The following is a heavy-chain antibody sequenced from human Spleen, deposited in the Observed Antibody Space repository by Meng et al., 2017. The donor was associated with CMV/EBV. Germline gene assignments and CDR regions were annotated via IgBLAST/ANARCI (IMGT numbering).Heavy chain of an antibody. J-gene: IGHJ6*02. CDR2: INPYNGNT. CDR3: ATGRRGGYYYYGMDV. V-gene: IGHV1-18*01. Sequence: ASVKVSCKASGYTFTTYGVSWVRQAPGQGLEWVGWINPYNGNTNYAQNFQGRVTMTTDTSTTTAYMELRSLRFDDTAVYYCATGRRGGYYYYGMDVWGQGTTVTVSS. CDR1: GYTFTTYG.